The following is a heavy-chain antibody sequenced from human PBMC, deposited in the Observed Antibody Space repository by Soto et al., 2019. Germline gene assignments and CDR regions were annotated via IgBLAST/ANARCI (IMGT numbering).Heavy chain of an antibody. CDR2: ISGSGGST. V-gene: IGHV3-23*01. CDR3: AKDSVRKGYCSSTSCYRDHFDY. Sequence: GGSLRLSCAASGFTFSSYAMGWVRQAPGKGLEWVSAISGSGGSTYYADSVKGRFTISRDNSKNTLYLQMNSLRAEDTAVYYCAKDSVRKGYCSSTSCYRDHFDYWGQGTLVTVSS. D-gene: IGHD2-2*01. CDR1: GFTFSSYA. J-gene: IGHJ4*02.